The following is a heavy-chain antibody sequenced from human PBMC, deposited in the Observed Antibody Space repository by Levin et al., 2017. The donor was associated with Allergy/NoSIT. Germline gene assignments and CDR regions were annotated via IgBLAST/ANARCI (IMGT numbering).Heavy chain of an antibody. D-gene: IGHD6-19*01. V-gene: IGHV3-23*01. J-gene: IGHJ4*02. CDR1: GFSFANHA. Sequence: GGSMRLSCAASGFSFANHAMTWVRHAPGKGLEWVSTIRPNSERTYFADSVKGRFTVSRDDSVNMMSLQMSSLRADDAAVYYCAREQGARGWYTVDFWGQGALVTVSS. CDR2: IRPNSERT. CDR3: AREQGARGWYTVDF.